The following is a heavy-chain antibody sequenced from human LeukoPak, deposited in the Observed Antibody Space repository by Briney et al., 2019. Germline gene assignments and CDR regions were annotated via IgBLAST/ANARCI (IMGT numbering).Heavy chain of an antibody. Sequence: ASVKVSCKASGYSFTSYGISWVRQAPGQGLEWMGWISAYNGNVKYEQKFQGRVTMTTDTSTSTAYMELRSLRSDDTAMYYCARSGAYGYYYYYYYMDVWGKGTTVTVSS. CDR3: ARSGAYGYYYYYYYMDV. CDR2: ISAYNGNV. D-gene: IGHD4-17*01. J-gene: IGHJ6*03. CDR1: GYSFTSYG. V-gene: IGHV1-18*01.